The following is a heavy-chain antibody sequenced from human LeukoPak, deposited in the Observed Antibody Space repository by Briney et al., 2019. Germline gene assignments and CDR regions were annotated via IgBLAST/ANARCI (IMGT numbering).Heavy chain of an antibody. CDR2: IYYSGST. J-gene: IGHJ4*02. Sequence: SETLSLTCVVSGYPISSGYYWGWIRQPPGKGLEWIGSIYYSGSTYYNPSLKSRVTISVDTSKNQFSLKLSSVTAADTAVYYCARRSSRVRGVISPFDYWGQGTLVTVSS. V-gene: IGHV4-38-2*01. D-gene: IGHD3-10*01. CDR3: ARRSSRVRGVISPFDY. CDR1: GYPISSGYY.